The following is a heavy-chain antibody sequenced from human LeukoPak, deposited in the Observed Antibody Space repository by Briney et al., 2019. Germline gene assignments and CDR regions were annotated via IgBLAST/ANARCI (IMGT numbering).Heavy chain of an antibody. V-gene: IGHV1-2*02. CDR1: GYTFTGYY. CDR3: ARDPTYYYDSSGSHDAFDI. Sequence: ASVKVSCKASGYTFTGYYMHWVRQAPGQGLEWMGWINPNSGGTNYAQKFQGRVTMTRDTSISTAYMELSRLRSDDTAVYYCARDPTYYYDSSGSHDAFDIWGQGTMVTVSS. CDR2: INPNSGGT. J-gene: IGHJ3*02. D-gene: IGHD3-22*01.